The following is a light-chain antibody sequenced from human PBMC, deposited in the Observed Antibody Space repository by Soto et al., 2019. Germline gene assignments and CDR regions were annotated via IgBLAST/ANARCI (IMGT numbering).Light chain of an antibody. CDR1: QSVSRH. Sequence: EIVLTQSPATLSLSPGERATLSCRASQSVSRHLAWYQQKPGQAPKLLIYDASNRATGIPARFSGSGSGTDFTLTIISLEHEDFSVYYCQQRNNWPPVTFGGGTKVEIK. CDR2: DAS. J-gene: IGKJ4*01. CDR3: QQRNNWPPVT. V-gene: IGKV3-11*01.